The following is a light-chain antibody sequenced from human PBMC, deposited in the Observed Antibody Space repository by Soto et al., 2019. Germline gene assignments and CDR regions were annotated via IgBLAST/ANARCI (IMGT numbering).Light chain of an antibody. Sequence: QSVLTQPPSASGTPGERVIISCSRSISSVGTNFIYWYQHIPGTAPKLLIYRNSLRPSGVPDRFSGSKSGTSASLAISGLRSEDEADYYCAEWDDRLSVIFGGGTKVTVL. CDR3: AEWDDRLSVI. J-gene: IGLJ2*01. CDR1: ISSVGTNF. CDR2: RNS. V-gene: IGLV1-47*01.